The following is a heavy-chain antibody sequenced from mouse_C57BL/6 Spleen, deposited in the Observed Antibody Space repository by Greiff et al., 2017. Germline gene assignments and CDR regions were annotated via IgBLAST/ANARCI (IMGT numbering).Heavy chain of an antibody. CDR3: ARNYGNYESYWYFDV. CDR2: IYPGSGKT. J-gene: IGHJ1*03. Sequence: QVHVKQSGPELVKPGASVKISCKASGYSFTSYYIHWVKQRPGQGLEWIGWIYPGSGKTKYNEKFKGKATLTADTSSSTAYMQLSSLTSEDSAVYYCARNYGNYESYWYFDVWGTGTTVTVSS. CDR1: GYSFTSYY. V-gene: IGHV1-66*01. D-gene: IGHD2-1*01.